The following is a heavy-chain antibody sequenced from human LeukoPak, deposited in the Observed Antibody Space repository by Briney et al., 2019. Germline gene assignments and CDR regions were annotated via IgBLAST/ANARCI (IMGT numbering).Heavy chain of an antibody. D-gene: IGHD2-2*02. V-gene: IGHV3-23*01. CDR2: ISGGSGST. J-gene: IGHJ4*02. CDR1: GFTFSSYA. CDR3: ARVGYCSSTSCYKTFDY. Sequence: GGSLRLSCAASGFTFSSYAMSWVRQAPGKGLAWVSTISGGSGSTYCADSVKGRFTISRDNAKNSLYLQMNSLRDEDTAVYYCARVGYCSSTSCYKTFDYWGQGTLVTVSS.